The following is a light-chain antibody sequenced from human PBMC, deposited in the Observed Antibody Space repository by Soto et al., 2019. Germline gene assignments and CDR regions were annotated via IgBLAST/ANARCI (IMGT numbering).Light chain of an antibody. CDR1: QTVSSF. Sequence: EIVLSQSPAILSLSPGDRATLSCRASQTVSSFLAWYQQKPGQAPRLLIYDTSNRATGVPARFSASGSETDLTLTISSLEPEDFAVYFCQQRYNWPPTFGQGTKLEIK. J-gene: IGKJ2*01. CDR2: DTS. V-gene: IGKV3-11*01. CDR3: QQRYNWPPT.